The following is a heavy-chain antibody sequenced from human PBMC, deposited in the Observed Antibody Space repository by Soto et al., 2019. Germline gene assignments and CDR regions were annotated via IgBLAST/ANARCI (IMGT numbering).Heavy chain of an antibody. D-gene: IGHD3-9*01. CDR1: GFTFSSYA. J-gene: IGHJ4*02. CDR3: VKPVYDIFTKGGLEKIVNNDY. CDR2: ISSNGGST. Sequence: PGGSLRLSCSASGFTFSSYAMHWVRQAPGKGLEYVSAISSNGGSTYYADSVKGRFTISRDNSKNTLYLQMSSLRAEDTAVYYYVKPVYDIFTKGGLEKIVNNDYWGQGTLVTVSS. V-gene: IGHV3-64D*08.